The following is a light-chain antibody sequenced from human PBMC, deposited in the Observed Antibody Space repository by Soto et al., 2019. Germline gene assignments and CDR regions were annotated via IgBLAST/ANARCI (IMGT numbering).Light chain of an antibody. CDR2: EVS. Sequence: QSALTQPPSASGSPGQSVTISCTGTSSDVGGYNYVSWYQQHPGKAPKLMTYEVSKRPSGVPDRFSGSKSGNTASLTVSGLQAEDEADYYCSSYAGSNTPVVFGGGTKLTVL. CDR3: SSYAGSNTPVV. J-gene: IGLJ2*01. V-gene: IGLV2-8*01. CDR1: SSDVGGYNY.